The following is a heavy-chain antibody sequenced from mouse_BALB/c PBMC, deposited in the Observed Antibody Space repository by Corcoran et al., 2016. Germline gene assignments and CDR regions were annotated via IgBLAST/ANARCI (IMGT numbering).Heavy chain of an antibody. Sequence: EVQLQQSGPELVKTGASLKISCKASGYSFTGYTMNWVKRSHGKNLEWIGLINPYNGGTSYNQKFKGKATLTVDKSSSTAYMELLSLTSEDSAVYYCARAFNYDGSSYGYFDVWGAGTTVTVSA. J-gene: IGHJ1*01. D-gene: IGHD1-1*01. CDR2: INPYNGGT. V-gene: IGHV1-26*01. CDR1: GYSFTGYT. CDR3: ARAFNYDGSSYGYFDV.